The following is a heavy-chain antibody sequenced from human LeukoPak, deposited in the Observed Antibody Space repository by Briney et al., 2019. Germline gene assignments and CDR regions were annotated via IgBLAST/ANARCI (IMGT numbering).Heavy chain of an antibody. CDR3: AREVTTVTTLDY. V-gene: IGHV4-30-4*01. Sequence: PSETLSLTCTVSGGSISSGDYHWSWIRQPPGKGLEWIGYIYYSGSTNYNPSLKSRVNISVHTSKNQFSLKLSSVTAADTAVYYCAREVTTVTTLDYWGQGTLVTVSS. J-gene: IGHJ4*02. CDR1: GGSISSGDYH. D-gene: IGHD4-17*01. CDR2: IYYSGST.